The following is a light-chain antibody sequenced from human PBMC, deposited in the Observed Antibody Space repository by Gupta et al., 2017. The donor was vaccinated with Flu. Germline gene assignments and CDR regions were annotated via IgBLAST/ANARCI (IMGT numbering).Light chain of an antibody. CDR2: AAS. J-gene: IGKJ1*01. Sequence: DIQMTQSPSSLSASVGDRVTITCRASQSISSYLNWSQQKPGKAPKLLIYAASSLQSGVPSRFSGSGSGTDFTLTISSLPPEDFATYYCQQSYSTPRTFGQGTKVEIK. CDR3: QQSYSTPRT. CDR1: QSISSY. V-gene: IGKV1-39*01.